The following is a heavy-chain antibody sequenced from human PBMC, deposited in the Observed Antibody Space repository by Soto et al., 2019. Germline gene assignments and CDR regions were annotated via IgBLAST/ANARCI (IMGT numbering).Heavy chain of an antibody. CDR2: ISYDGSNK. CDR3: AKDHGGNSYYFDY. CDR1: GFTFSSYG. D-gene: IGHD2-21*02. V-gene: IGHV3-30*18. J-gene: IGHJ4*02. Sequence: QVQLVESGGGVVQPGRSLRLSCAASGFTFSSYGMHWVRQAPGKGLEWVAVISYDGSNKYYADSVKGRFTISRDKSKNTLYLQMNSLRAEDTAVYYCAKDHGGNSYYFDYWGQGTLVTVSS.